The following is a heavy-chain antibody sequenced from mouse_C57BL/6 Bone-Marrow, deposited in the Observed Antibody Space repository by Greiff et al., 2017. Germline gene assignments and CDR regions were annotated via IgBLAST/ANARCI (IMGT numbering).Heavy chain of an antibody. D-gene: IGHD1-1*01. Sequence: ESGPGLVKPSQSLSLTCSVTGYSITSGYYWNWIRQFPGNKLEWMGYISYDGSNNYNPSLKNRISITRDTSKNQFFLKLNSVTTEDTATYSPKRARFYYYGSCYDRFAYWGQGTLVTVSA. J-gene: IGHJ3*01. CDR2: ISYDGSN. CDR3: KRARFYYYGSCYDRFAY. V-gene: IGHV3-6*01. CDR1: GYSITSGYY.